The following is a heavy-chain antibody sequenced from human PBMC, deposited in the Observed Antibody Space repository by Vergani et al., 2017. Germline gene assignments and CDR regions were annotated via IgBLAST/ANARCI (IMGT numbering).Heavy chain of an antibody. CDR3: TRSLSGSYKNYYYYGMDV. Sequence: QLQLQESGPGLVKPSETLSLTCTVSGGSISSSSYYWGWIRQPPGKGLEWIGSIYYSGSTYYNPSLKSRVTISVDTSKNQFSLKLSSVTAADTAVYYCTRSLSGSYKNYYYYGMDVWGQGTTVTVSS. CDR1: GGSISSSSYY. V-gene: IGHV4-39*07. J-gene: IGHJ6*02. D-gene: IGHD1-26*01. CDR2: IYYSGST.